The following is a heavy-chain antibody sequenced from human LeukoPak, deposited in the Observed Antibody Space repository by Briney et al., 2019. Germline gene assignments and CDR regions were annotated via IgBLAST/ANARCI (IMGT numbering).Heavy chain of an antibody. D-gene: IGHD6-13*01. V-gene: IGHV3-7*01. CDR1: GFTFSSYW. CDR3: ARDWVYSSSWYGGDY. J-gene: IGHJ4*02. Sequence: GGSLRLSCAASGFTFSSYWMSWVRQAPGKGLEWVANMKQDGSEKYYVDSVKGRFTISRDNAKNSLYLQMNSLRAEDTAVYYCARDWVYSSSWYGGDYWGQGTLVTVSS. CDR2: MKQDGSEK.